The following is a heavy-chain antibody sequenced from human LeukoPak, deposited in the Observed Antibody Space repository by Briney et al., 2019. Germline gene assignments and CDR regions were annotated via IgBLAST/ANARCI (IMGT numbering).Heavy chain of an antibody. J-gene: IGHJ6*03. CDR1: GFAFSSYA. CDR2: ISTSSSSM. D-gene: IGHD3-22*01. CDR3: ARQSDYYDSSGYYHYYYMDV. Sequence: PGGSLRLSCAASGFAFSSYAMSWVRLAPGKGLEWVSCISTSSSSMYYADSVKGRFTISRDDAKNSLYLQMNSLRAEDTAVYYCARQSDYYDSSGYYHYYYMDVWGKGTTVTVSS. V-gene: IGHV3-48*01.